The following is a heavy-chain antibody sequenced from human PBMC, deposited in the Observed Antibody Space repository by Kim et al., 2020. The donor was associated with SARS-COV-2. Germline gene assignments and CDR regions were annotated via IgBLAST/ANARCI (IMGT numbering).Heavy chain of an antibody. D-gene: IGHD1-26*01. V-gene: IGHV4-39*07. CDR3: ARTSPKSGSYLNWFDP. J-gene: IGHJ5*02. Sequence: SETLSLTCTVSGGSISSSSYYWGWIRQPPGKGLEWIGSIYYSGSTYYNPSLKSRVTISVDTSKNQFSLKLSSVTAADTAVYYCARTSPKSGSYLNWFDPWGQGTLVTVSS. CDR1: GGSISSSSYY. CDR2: IYYSGST.